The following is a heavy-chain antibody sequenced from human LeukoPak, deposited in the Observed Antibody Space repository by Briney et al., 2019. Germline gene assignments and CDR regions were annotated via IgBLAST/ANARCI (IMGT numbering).Heavy chain of an antibody. CDR1: GGSVSNYY. Sequence: PSETLSLTCTVSGGSVSNYYWSWIRQPAGKGLEWIGRIYTSGSTNYNPSLKSRVTISVDTSKNQFSLKLSSVTAADTAVYYCARLYGSGSSLYFDYWGQGTLVTVSS. D-gene: IGHD3-10*01. V-gene: IGHV4-4*07. J-gene: IGHJ4*02. CDR3: ARLYGSGSSLYFDY. CDR2: IYTSGST.